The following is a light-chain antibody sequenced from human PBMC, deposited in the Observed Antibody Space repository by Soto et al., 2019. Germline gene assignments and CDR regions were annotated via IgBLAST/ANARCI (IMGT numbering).Light chain of an antibody. J-gene: IGKJ5*01. CDR1: QSISSY. CDR2: KAS. Sequence: DIQMTQSPSSLSASVGDRVTITCRASQSISSYLNWYQQKPGKAPKLLIYKASSLESGVPSRFSGSGSGTEFTLTISSLQPDDFATYYCQHSYGTPAFGQGTRLEIK. CDR3: QHSYGTPA. V-gene: IGKV1-39*01.